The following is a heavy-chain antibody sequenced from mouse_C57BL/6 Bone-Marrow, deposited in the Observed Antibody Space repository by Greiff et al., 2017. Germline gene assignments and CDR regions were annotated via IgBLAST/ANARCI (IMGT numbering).Heavy chain of an antibody. Sequence: EVQLVESGGDLVKPGGSLKLSCAASGFTFSSYGMSWVRQTPDKRLEWVATISSGGSYTYYPDSVKGRFTISRDNAKNTLYLQMSSLKSEDTAMYYCARRDWSYYFDDWGQGTTLTVSS. D-gene: IGHD3-3*01. CDR2: ISSGGSYT. J-gene: IGHJ2*01. V-gene: IGHV5-6*01. CDR3: ARRDWSYYFDD. CDR1: GFTFSSYG.